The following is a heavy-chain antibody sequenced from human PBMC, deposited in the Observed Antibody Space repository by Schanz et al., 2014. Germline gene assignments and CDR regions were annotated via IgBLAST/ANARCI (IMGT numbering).Heavy chain of an antibody. J-gene: IGHJ4*02. V-gene: IGHV3-23*01. Sequence: EVQLLESGGGLVQPGGSLRLSCSASTFTFDHYAMTWVRQAPGKGLEWVSSISSGGGSTYYADSVKGRFTISRDNSKNTLYLQMNSLRPEDTAVYYCARPPHDSSGYYPFDYWGQGTLXTVSS. CDR2: ISSGGGST. CDR1: TFTFDHYA. D-gene: IGHD3-22*01. CDR3: ARPPHDSSGYYPFDY.